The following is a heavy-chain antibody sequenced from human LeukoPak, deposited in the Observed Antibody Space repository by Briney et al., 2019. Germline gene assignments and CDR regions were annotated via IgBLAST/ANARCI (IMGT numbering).Heavy chain of an antibody. D-gene: IGHD6-13*01. Sequence: ASVKVSCKASGYTFTSYAMHRVRQAPGQGLEWMGWINAGNGNTKYSQEFQGRVTITRDTSASTAYMELSSLRSEDMAVYYCARGAAAGYNWFDPWGQGTLVTVSS. CDR3: ARGAAAGYNWFDP. CDR1: GYTFTSYA. CDR2: INAGNGNT. V-gene: IGHV1-3*03. J-gene: IGHJ5*02.